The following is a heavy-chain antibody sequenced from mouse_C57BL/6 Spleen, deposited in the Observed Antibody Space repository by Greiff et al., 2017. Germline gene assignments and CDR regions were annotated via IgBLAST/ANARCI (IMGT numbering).Heavy chain of an antibody. V-gene: IGHV5-17*01. CDR1: GFTFSDYG. D-gene: IGHD4-1*01. Sequence: EVQGVESGGGLVKPGGSLKLSCAASGFTFSDYGMHWVRQAPEKGLAWVAYISSGSSTIYYADTVEGRFTISRDNAKNTLFLQMTSLRSEDTAMYYCARPGTGYFDYWGQGATLTVSS. CDR2: ISSGSSTI. J-gene: IGHJ2*01. CDR3: ARPGTGYFDY.